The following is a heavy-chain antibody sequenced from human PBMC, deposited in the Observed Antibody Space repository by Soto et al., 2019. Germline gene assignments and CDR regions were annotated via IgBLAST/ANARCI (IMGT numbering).Heavy chain of an antibody. CDR2: IFSDRTT. Sequence: SETLSLTCTVSGGSISNYYWNWIRRPPGKGLEWIGYIFSDRTTNYNPSLESRLTISLDTSKTQVSLKLTSVTAADTAVYYCARVSGYYVSKGLVPDFWGQGTLVTVSS. D-gene: IGHD6-25*01. V-gene: IGHV4-59*01. J-gene: IGHJ4*02. CDR1: GGSISNYY. CDR3: ARVSGYYVSKGLVPDF.